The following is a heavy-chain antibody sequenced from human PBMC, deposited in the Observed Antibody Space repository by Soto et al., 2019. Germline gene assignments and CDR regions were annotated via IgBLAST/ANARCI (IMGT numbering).Heavy chain of an antibody. Sequence: GGSLRLSCAGSGFTSSSYAMTWVRQAPGKGLEWVSAISGSGDKTYYADSVKGRFTISRDNSKNMLYLQMSSRRAEDTAVYYCTKDSFSGRIVAQRLDPWGQGTQVTVSS. CDR3: TKDSFSGRIVAQRLDP. CDR1: GFTSSSYA. D-gene: IGHD2-15*01. J-gene: IGHJ5*02. V-gene: IGHV3-23*01. CDR2: ISGSGDKT.